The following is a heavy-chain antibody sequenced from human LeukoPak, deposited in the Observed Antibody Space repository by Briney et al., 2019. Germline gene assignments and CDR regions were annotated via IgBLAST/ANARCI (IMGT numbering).Heavy chain of an antibody. CDR1: GYTFTCYY. CDR2: INPNSGGT. Sequence: GASVTVSCKASGYTFTCYYMHWVRQAPAQGLEWMGWINPNSGGTNYAQKFQGRVTMTRDTSISTAYMELSRLRSDDTAVYYCARVRVATSHYYYGMDVWGQGTTVTVSS. V-gene: IGHV1-2*02. D-gene: IGHD5-12*01. J-gene: IGHJ6*02. CDR3: ARVRVATSHYYYGMDV.